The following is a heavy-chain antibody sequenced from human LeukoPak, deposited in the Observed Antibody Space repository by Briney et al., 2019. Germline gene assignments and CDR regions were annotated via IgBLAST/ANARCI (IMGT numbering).Heavy chain of an antibody. CDR2: IKKDGSEK. V-gene: IGHV3-7*01. J-gene: IGHJ4*02. Sequence: GGSLRLSCAASGFTFSSFWMTWVRQAPGKGLEWVANIKKDGSEKYYVDSVRGRFTISRDNATNSLHLQMNSLRAEDTAVYYCARDLNYFDYWGQGTLVTVSS. CDR1: GFTFSSFW. CDR3: ARDLNYFDY.